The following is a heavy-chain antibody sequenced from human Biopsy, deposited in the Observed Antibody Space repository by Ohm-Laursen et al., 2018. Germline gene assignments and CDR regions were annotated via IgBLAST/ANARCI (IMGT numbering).Heavy chain of an antibody. CDR3: ARGRDP. CDR1: GYTFTDYY. V-gene: IGHV1-2*02. CDR2: IDTINGGA. Sequence: SVKVSCKVSGYTFTDYYVHWVRQAPGHGLEWMGWIDTINGGARYAQKFQGRVTMTRDTSISTAYMELSRLTSDDTAVYYCARGRDPWGQGTLVTVSS. J-gene: IGHJ5*02.